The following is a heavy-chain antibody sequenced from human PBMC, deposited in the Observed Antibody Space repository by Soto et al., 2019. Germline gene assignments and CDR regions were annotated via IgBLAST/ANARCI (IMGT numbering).Heavy chain of an antibody. V-gene: IGHV3-23*01. CDR2: ISGSGGSA. J-gene: IGHJ6*02. CDR1: GFSLGSSV. Sequence: CGPLRLSCAASGFSLGSSVMSWVRQAPGKGLEWVSSISGSGGSAYYADSVKGRFTISRENAKNTLYPQIRSLRAEDTAVYYWASSLSPAGYYYYGTNVGGQGTTVTVSS. CDR3: ASSLSPAGYYYYGTNV. D-gene: IGHD2-2*01.